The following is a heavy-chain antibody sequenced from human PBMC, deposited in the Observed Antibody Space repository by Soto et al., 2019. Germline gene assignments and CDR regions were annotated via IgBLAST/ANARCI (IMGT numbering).Heavy chain of an antibody. V-gene: IGHV1-2*02. Sequence: VQLVQSEAEVKKPGASVKVSCKASGYTFTGFYMHWARQAPGQGLEWMGWINPNNGGTNYVQKFQDRVTMTRDTSITTAYMELSGLRSDDTAVYYCARDPGPYGDYSYWGQGTLVTVSS. CDR3: ARDPGPYGDYSY. J-gene: IGHJ4*02. D-gene: IGHD4-17*01. CDR1: GYTFTGFY. CDR2: INPNNGGT.